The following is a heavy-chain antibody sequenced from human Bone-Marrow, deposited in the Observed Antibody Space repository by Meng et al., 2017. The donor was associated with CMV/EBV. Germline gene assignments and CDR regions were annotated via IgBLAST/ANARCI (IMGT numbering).Heavy chain of an antibody. Sequence: CANSGDSVSSNSVAWNWSRQSPSGGPEWLGRTFYRSKWYNEYAESVKSRITINPDTSKNQFSLQLNSVTPEDTAVYYCTRGYNYGFDYWGQGALVTVSS. CDR2: TFYRSKWYN. V-gene: IGHV6-1*01. CDR1: GDSVSSNSVA. J-gene: IGHJ4*02. D-gene: IGHD5-18*01. CDR3: TRGYNYGFDY.